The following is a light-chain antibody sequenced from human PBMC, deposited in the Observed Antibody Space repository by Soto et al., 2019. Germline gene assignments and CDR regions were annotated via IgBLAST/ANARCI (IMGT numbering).Light chain of an antibody. Sequence: QSVLTQPASVSGFPGQSMTLSFTGTSSDIGGYDYVSWCQRYPGKAPKLIIYAVNNRPSGVSNRFSDSKSGNTASLTISGIQAEDGADYYCTSYASSSTHVVFGDGTKLAVL. CDR3: TSYASSSTHVV. V-gene: IGLV2-14*01. CDR1: SSDIGGYDY. CDR2: AVN. J-gene: IGLJ2*01.